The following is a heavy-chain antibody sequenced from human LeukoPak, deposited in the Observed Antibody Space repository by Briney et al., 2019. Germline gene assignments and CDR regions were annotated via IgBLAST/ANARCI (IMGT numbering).Heavy chain of an antibody. CDR1: GASISSVNW. CDR3: ARGPPTDYYDSSGFYYVFDY. J-gene: IGHJ4*02. V-gene: IGHV4-4*02. Sequence: SGTLSLTCAVSGASISSVNWWSWVRQPPGKGLEWIGEIYHRGSTNYNPSLKSRVTISVDKSKNQFSLKLSSVTAADTAVYFCARGPPTDYYDSSGFYYVFDYWGQGTLVTVSS. CDR2: IYHRGST. D-gene: IGHD3-22*01.